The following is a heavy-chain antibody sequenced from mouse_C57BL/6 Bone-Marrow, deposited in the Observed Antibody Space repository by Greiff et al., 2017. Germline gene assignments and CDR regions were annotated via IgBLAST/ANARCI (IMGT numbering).Heavy chain of an antibody. Sequence: VQLQQPGAELVKPGASVKLSCKASGYTFTSYWMQWVKQRPGQGLEWIGEIDPSDSYTNYNQKFKGKATLTVDTSSSTAYMQLSSLTSGDSAVYYCARGGFAYWGQGTLVTVSA. CDR3: ARGGFAY. J-gene: IGHJ3*01. V-gene: IGHV1-50*01. CDR1: GYTFTSYW. CDR2: IDPSDSYT.